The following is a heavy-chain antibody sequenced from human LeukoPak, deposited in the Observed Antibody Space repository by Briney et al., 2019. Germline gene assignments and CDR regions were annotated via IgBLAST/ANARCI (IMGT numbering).Heavy chain of an antibody. D-gene: IGHD2-15*01. J-gene: IGHJ4*02. CDR2: IFYSGST. CDR3: ARDFCSSGICYGIGY. Sequence: SETLSLTCTVSGGSISNGGYYWSWIRQHPGKGLEWIGYIFYSGSTSYNPSLKSRVTISIDTSKNQFSLKLSSVTAADTAVYYCARDFCSSGICYGIGYWGQGTLVTVSS. CDR1: GGSISNGGYY. V-gene: IGHV4-31*03.